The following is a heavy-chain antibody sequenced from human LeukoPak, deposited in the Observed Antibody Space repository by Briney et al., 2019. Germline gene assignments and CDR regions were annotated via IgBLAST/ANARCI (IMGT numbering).Heavy chain of an antibody. Sequence: SETLSLTCAVYGGSFSGYYWSWIRQPPGKGLEWIGEINHSGSTNYNPSLKSRVTISVDTSKNQFSLKLSSVTAADTAVYYCATYSSGWYPFDYWGQGTLVTVSS. V-gene: IGHV4-34*01. D-gene: IGHD6-19*01. J-gene: IGHJ4*02. CDR1: GGSFSGYY. CDR2: INHSGST. CDR3: ATYSSGWYPFDY.